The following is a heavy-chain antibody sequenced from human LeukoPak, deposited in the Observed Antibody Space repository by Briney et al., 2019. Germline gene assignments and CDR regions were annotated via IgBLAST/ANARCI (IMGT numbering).Heavy chain of an antibody. D-gene: IGHD3-22*01. CDR2: ISSSSSTI. V-gene: IGHV3-48*01. CDR1: GFTFSSYS. CDR3: ARDGYYDSSGYIDC. Sequence: PGGSLRLSCAASGFTFSSYSMNWVRQAPGKGLEWVSYISSSSSTIYYADSAKGRFTISRDNAKNSLYLQMNSLRAEDTAVYYCARDGYYDSSGYIDCWGQGTLVTVSS. J-gene: IGHJ4*02.